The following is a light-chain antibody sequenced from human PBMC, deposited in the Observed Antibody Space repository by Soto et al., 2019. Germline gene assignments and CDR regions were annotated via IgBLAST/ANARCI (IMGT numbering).Light chain of an antibody. CDR2: GAS. CDR1: QSVSSSY. CDR3: QQYGSSTGIIFT. J-gene: IGKJ3*01. V-gene: IGKV3-20*01. Sequence: EIVLTQSPGTLSLSPGERATLSCRASQSVSSSYLAWYQQKPGQAPRLLIYGASSRATGIPDRFSGSGSGTDFTLTISRLEPEDFAVYYCQQYGSSTGIIFTFGPGTKVDIK.